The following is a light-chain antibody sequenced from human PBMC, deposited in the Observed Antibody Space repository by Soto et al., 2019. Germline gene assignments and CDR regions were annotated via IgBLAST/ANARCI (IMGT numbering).Light chain of an antibody. CDR3: TSYAGGNNV. V-gene: IGLV2-8*01. CDR1: STDVGGYDY. J-gene: IGLJ1*01. Sequence: QSVLTQPPSASGSPGQSVTISCTGTSTDVGGYDYVSWYQQHPGKVPKLMIYEVNKRPSGVPDRFSGSKSGNTASLTVSGIQPEDEADYYCTSYAGGNNVFGTGTKVTVL. CDR2: EVN.